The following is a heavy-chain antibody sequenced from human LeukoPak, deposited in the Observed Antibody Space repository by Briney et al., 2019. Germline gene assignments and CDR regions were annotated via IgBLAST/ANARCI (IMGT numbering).Heavy chain of an antibody. D-gene: IGHD3-3*01. CDR3: ARDYYDFWSGSYNWFDP. Sequence: SETLSLTCAVYGGSFSGYYWSWIRQPPGKGLEWIGEINHSGSTNYNPSLKSRVTISVDTSKNQFSLKLSSVTAADTAVNYCARDYYDFWSGSYNWFDPWGQGTLVTVSS. CDR1: GGSFSGYY. CDR2: INHSGST. V-gene: IGHV4-34*01. J-gene: IGHJ5*02.